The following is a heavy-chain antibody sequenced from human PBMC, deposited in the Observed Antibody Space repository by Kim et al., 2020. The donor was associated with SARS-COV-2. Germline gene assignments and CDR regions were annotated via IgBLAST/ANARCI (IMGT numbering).Heavy chain of an antibody. D-gene: IGHD3-22*01. CDR1: GGTFSSYA. V-gene: IGHV1-69*13. CDR2: IIPIFGTA. J-gene: IGHJ4*02. CDR3: ARASGYYDSSGYYFDY. Sequence: SVKVSCKASGGTFSSYAISWVRQAPGQGLEWMGGIIPIFGTANYAQKFQGRVTITADESTSTAYMELSSLRSEDTAVYYCARASGYYDSSGYYFDYWGQGTLVTVSS.